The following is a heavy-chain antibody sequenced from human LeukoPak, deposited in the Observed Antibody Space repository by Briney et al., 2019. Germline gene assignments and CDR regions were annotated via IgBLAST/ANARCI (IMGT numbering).Heavy chain of an antibody. CDR2: INPNSGGT. Sequence: ASVKVSCRASGYTFTDYYMQWVRQAPEQGLEWMGWINPNSGGTNYARTFQGRVTMTRDTSISTAYMDLSRLRSDDTAVYFCARDVGYCSSTSCYAYLKTLNYFDHWGQGTLVTVSS. CDR1: GYTFTDYY. CDR3: ARDVGYCSSTSCYAYLKTLNYFDH. D-gene: IGHD2-2*03. J-gene: IGHJ4*02. V-gene: IGHV1-2*02.